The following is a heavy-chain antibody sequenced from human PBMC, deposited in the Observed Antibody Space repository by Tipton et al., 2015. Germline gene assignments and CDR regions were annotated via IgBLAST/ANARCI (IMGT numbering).Heavy chain of an antibody. CDR2: TSAYNGNT. Sequence: QSGAEVKKPGASVKVSCKASGYTFTSYGISWVRQAPGQGLEWMGWTSAYNGNTNYAQKLQGRVTMTTDTSTSTAYMELRSLRSDDTAVYYCARDGRVVVAGSYYYGMDVWGQGTTVTVSS. J-gene: IGHJ6*02. CDR1: GYTFTSYG. CDR3: ARDGRVVVAGSYYYGMDV. V-gene: IGHV1-18*01. D-gene: IGHD2-15*01.